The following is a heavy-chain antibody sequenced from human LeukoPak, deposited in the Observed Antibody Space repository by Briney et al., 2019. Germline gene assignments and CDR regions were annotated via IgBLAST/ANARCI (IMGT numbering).Heavy chain of an antibody. J-gene: IGHJ4*02. CDR3: ARDAHGSGSYYHY. CDR2: IYHSEST. CDR1: GGSISSNNW. Sequence: SGTLSLTCAVSGGSISSNNWWNWVRQPPGKGLEWIGEIYHSESTNYNPSLKSRVTISVDKSKNQFSLKLTSVTAADTAVYYCARDAHGSGSYYHYWGQGTLVTVSS. V-gene: IGHV4-4*02. D-gene: IGHD3-10*01.